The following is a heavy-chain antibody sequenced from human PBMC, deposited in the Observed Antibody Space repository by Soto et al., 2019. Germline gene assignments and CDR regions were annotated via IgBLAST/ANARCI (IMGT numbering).Heavy chain of an antibody. J-gene: IGHJ5*02. CDR1: GFTFSDYY. Sequence: GGPLRLSCAASGFTFSDYYKCWLRQAPGKELEWVSYMSSSGSTIYYADSVKGRFTISRDNAKNSLYLQMNSLRAEDTAAYYCAREDIVVVPAAQRGVYNWFDPWGQGTLVTVSS. CDR3: AREDIVVVPAAQRGVYNWFDP. CDR2: MSSSGSTI. D-gene: IGHD2-2*01. V-gene: IGHV3-11*01.